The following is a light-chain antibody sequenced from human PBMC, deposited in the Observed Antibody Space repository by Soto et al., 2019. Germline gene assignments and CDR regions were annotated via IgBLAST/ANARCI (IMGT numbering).Light chain of an antibody. V-gene: IGLV2-14*01. CDR3: SSYTGTTTV. J-gene: IGLJ3*02. CDR1: SSDIGSYNY. Sequence: ALTQPASVSGSPGQSITISCTGASSDIGSYNYVSWYQQHLGKAPKLIIYEVSNRPSGVSNRLSGSKSGNTASLTISGLQTEDEADYYCSSYTGTTTVFGGGTKLTVL. CDR2: EVS.